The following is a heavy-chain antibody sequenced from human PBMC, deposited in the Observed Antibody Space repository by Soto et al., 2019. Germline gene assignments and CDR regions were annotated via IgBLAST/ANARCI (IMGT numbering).Heavy chain of an antibody. CDR2: IYYSGST. J-gene: IGHJ4*02. D-gene: IGHD3-22*01. V-gene: IGHV4-59*08. Sequence: PPETLSLTCSVSGGSTSSYYRSWIRQPPGKGLEWIGYIYYSGSTYYNPSLKSRVTISVDTSKNQFSLKLSSVTAADTAVYYCASHEVTYYDSSGYYYTSFDYWGQGTLVTVS. CDR3: ASHEVTYYDSSGYYYTSFDY. CDR1: GGSTSSYY.